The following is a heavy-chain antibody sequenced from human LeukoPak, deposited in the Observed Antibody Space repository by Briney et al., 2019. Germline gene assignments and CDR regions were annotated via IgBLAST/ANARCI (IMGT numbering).Heavy chain of an antibody. V-gene: IGHV3-21*01. D-gene: IGHD3-9*01. Sequence: GGSLRLSCAASGFTFSSYSMNWVRQAPGKGLEWVSSISSSSSYIYYADSVKGRFTISRDNAKNSLYLQMNSLRAEDTAVYYCAKDQGILTGPTTAPTYYFDYWGQGTLVTVSS. CDR2: ISSSSSYI. CDR1: GFTFSSYS. J-gene: IGHJ4*02. CDR3: AKDQGILTGPTTAPTYYFDY.